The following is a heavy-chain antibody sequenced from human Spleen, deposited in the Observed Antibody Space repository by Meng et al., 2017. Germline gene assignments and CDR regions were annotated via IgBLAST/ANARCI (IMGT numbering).Heavy chain of an antibody. D-gene: IGHD6-19*01. Sequence: GGSLRLSCAASGFTFSSYAMGWVRQAPGKGLEWVSAISGSGGSTYYADSVKGRFTISRDNSKNTLYLQMNSLRAEDTAVYYCAKGPRGQWLVPSKYFQHWGQGTLVTVSS. CDR3: AKGPRGQWLVPSKYFQH. CDR2: ISGSGGST. J-gene: IGHJ1*01. CDR1: GFTFSSYA. V-gene: IGHV3-23*01.